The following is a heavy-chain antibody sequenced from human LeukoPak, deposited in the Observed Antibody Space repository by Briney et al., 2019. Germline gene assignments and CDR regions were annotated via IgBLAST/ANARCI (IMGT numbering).Heavy chain of an antibody. CDR2: IYYSGST. Sequence: SETLSLTCTVSGGSISSSSYYWGWIRQPPGKGLEWIGSIYYSGSTYYNPSLKSRVTISVDTSKNQFSLKLSSVTAADTAVYYCARPDYDSSGYYDVGAFDIWGQGTMVTVSS. D-gene: IGHD3-22*01. V-gene: IGHV4-39*07. J-gene: IGHJ3*02. CDR3: ARPDYDSSGYYDVGAFDI. CDR1: GGSISSSSYY.